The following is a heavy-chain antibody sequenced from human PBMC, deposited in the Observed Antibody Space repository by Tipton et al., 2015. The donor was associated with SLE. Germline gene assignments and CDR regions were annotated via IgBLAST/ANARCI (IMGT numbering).Heavy chain of an antibody. Sequence: SLRLSCAASGFTFDDYAMHWVRQAPGKGLEWVSLISGDGGSTYYADSVKGRFTISRDNAKNSLYLQMNSLRAEDTAVYYCARDWAYSGDYWGQGTLVTVSS. CDR1: GFTFDDYA. J-gene: IGHJ4*02. D-gene: IGHD1-26*01. CDR3: ARDWAYSGDY. CDR2: ISGDGGST. V-gene: IGHV3-43*02.